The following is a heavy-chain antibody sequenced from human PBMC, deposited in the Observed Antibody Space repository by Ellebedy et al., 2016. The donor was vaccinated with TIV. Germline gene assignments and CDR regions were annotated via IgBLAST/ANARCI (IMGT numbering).Heavy chain of an antibody. J-gene: IGHJ4*02. Sequence: PGGSLRLSCTASGFTFGDYPMSWVRQAPGKGLEWVSSIRSKAYGGTGEYAASVKGRFTISRDDSKSVAYLQVNSLKTGDTAVYYCSRGGWSDGEVVPFLDYWGQGTLVTVSS. CDR2: IRSKAYGGTG. CDR1: GFTFGDYP. V-gene: IGHV3-49*04. D-gene: IGHD1-1*01. CDR3: SRGGWSDGEVVPFLDY.